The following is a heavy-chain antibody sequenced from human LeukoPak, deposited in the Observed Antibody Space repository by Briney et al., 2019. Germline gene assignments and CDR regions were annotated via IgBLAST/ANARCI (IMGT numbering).Heavy chain of an antibody. V-gene: IGHV1-18*01. CDR2: ISAYNGDT. J-gene: IGHJ4*02. CDR3: ARDGRFGELFDY. Sequence: ASVKASCKASGYTFNNNGISWVRQAPGQGLEWMGWISAYNGDTNYAQKLQGRVTMTTDTSTSTAYMEVRSLRSDDTAVYYCARDGRFGELFDYWGQGTLVTVSS. CDR1: GYTFNNNG. D-gene: IGHD3-10*01.